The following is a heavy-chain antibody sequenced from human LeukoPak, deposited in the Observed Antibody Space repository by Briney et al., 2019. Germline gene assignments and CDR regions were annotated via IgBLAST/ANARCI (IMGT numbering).Heavy chain of an antibody. CDR3: ARVGGQGTSYLEAFDI. CDR2: FYRSGST. Sequence: ETLSLPCTVSGYSISSGYYWGWIRQPPGKGLQWIGSFYRSGSTYYNPSLKSRVTISVDTSKNQFSLRLNSVTAADTAVYYCARVGGQGTSYLEAFDIWGHGTMVTVSS. CDR1: GYSISSGYY. D-gene: IGHD4-23*01. V-gene: IGHV4-38-2*02. J-gene: IGHJ3*02.